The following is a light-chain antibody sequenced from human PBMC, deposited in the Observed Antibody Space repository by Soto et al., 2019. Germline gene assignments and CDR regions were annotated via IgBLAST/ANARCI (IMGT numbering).Light chain of an antibody. J-gene: IGKJ1*01. CDR1: QNVDSNY. V-gene: IGKV3-20*01. Sequence: EIVLTQSPGTLSLSPGERATLSFRASQNVDSNYLAWYQQKPGQAPRTILFGASGRATGIPDRFSGSGSEPDFTLTISRLEPEDFAVYFCQHYSSSPWTFGQGTKVDIK. CDR2: GAS. CDR3: QHYSSSPWT.